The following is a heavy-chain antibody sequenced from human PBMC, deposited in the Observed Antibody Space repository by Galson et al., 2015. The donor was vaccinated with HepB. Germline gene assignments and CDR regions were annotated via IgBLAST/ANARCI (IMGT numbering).Heavy chain of an antibody. CDR3: ARARQIVGATRGEPRGGSAGY. CDR2: INPSGGST. D-gene: IGHD1-26*01. CDR1: GYTFTSYY. V-gene: IGHV1-46*03. Sequence: SVKVSCKASGYTFTSYYMHWVRQAPGQGLEWMGIINPSGGSTSYAQKFQGRVTMTRDTSTSTVYMELSSLRSEDTAVYYCARARQIVGATRGEPRGGSAGYWGQGTLVTVSS. J-gene: IGHJ4*02.